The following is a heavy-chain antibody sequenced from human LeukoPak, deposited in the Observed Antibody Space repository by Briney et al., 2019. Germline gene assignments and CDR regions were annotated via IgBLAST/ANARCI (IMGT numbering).Heavy chain of an antibody. CDR3: ARRMQMSGMGEDRWLDP. CDR2: IYYTGST. J-gene: IGHJ5*02. CDR1: GASISTSSYF. V-gene: IGHV4-39*01. D-gene: IGHD3-16*01. Sequence: SETLSLTCTVSGASISTSSYFWGWIRQPPGKGLEWIGSIYYTGSTYYNPSLESRVTISVDTSKNQFSLKLTSVTAADTAVYYCARRMQMSGMGEDRWLDPWGQGTPVTVSS.